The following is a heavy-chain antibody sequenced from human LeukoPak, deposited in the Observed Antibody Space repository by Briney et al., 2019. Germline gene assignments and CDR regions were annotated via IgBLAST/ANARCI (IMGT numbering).Heavy chain of an antibody. CDR3: ARSPDILTGENFDY. J-gene: IGHJ4*02. D-gene: IGHD3-9*01. CDR1: GYTFTGYY. Sequence: ASVKVSCKASGYTFTGYYMHWVRQAPGQGLEWMGWINPNTGGTNYAQKFQDRVTMTRDTSISTDYMELTRLRSDDTAVYYCARSPDILTGENFDYWGQGTLVTVSS. V-gene: IGHV1-2*02. CDR2: INPNTGGT.